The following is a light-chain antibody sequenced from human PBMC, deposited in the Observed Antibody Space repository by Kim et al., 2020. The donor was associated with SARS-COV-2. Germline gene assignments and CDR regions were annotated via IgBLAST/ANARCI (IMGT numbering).Light chain of an antibody. CDR1: RSIATY. J-gene: IGKJ2*01. Sequence: ASVGDRVTITCRASRSIATYLNWYQHKSGKAPKLLLYTASSLQSGVPSRFSGSGSGTDFTLTINSLQPEDFATYYCQQSYGTPYTFGQGTKLEI. CDR2: TAS. CDR3: QQSYGTPYT. V-gene: IGKV1-39*01.